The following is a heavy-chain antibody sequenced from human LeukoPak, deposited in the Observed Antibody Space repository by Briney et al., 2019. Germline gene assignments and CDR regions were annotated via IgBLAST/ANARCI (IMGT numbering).Heavy chain of an antibody. CDR1: GFTFTDYW. J-gene: IGHJ3*02. V-gene: IGHV3-74*01. Sequence: GGSLRLSCAASGFTFTDYWMHWVRQAPGKGLVWVSRVEIEATKAIYADSVRGRFTISRDNAKNSVTLQINNLRPEDTALYYCARGGRDHAFDIWGQGTMVTVSS. CDR2: VEIEATKA. CDR3: ARGGRDHAFDI.